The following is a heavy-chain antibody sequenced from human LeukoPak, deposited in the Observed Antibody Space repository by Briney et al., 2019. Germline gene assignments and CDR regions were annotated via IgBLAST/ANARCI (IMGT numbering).Heavy chain of an antibody. J-gene: IGHJ4*02. CDR2: IYYSGST. CDR3: ARDTNIYYYGSGSYPLDY. V-gene: IGHV4-39*07. D-gene: IGHD3-10*01. CDR1: GGSISSSSYY. Sequence: ASETLSLTCTVSGGSISSSSYYWGWIRQPPGKGLEWIGSIYYSGSTYYNPSLKSRVTISVDTSKNQFSLKLSSVTAADTAVYYCARDTNIYYYGSGSYPLDYWGQGTLVTVSS.